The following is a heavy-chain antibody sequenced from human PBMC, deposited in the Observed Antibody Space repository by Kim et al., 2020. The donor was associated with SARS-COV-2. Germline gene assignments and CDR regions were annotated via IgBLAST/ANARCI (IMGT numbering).Heavy chain of an antibody. V-gene: IGHV3-43*01. J-gene: IGHJ4*02. D-gene: IGHD6-19*01. CDR3: AKDRRSSGWSYFDY. CDR2: ISWDGGST. CDR1: GFTFDDYT. Sequence: GGSLRLSCAASGFTFDDYTMHWVRQAPGKGLEWVSLISWDGGSTYYADSVKGRFTISRDNSKNSLYLQMNSLRTEDTALYYCAKDRRSSGWSYFDYWGQGTLVTVSS.